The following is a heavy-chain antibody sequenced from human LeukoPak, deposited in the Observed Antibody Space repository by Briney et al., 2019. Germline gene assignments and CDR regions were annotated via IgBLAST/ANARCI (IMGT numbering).Heavy chain of an antibody. CDR3: AREAVYGDHDH. D-gene: IGHD4-17*01. J-gene: IGHJ5*02. CDR1: GGSISSGSYY. V-gene: IGHV4-61*02. Sequence: SETLSLTCTVSGGSISSGSYYWSWIRQPAGKGLEWVGRIYTSGSTNYNPSLKSRVTISVDTSKNQFSLKLSSVTAADTAVYYCAREAVYGDHDHWGQGTLVTVSS. CDR2: IYTSGST.